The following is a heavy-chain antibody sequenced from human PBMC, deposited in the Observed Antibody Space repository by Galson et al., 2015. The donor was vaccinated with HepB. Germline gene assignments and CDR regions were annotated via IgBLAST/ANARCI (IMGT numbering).Heavy chain of an antibody. CDR3: AREGDPYDFWCGLDY. J-gene: IGHJ4*01. D-gene: IGHD3-3*01. CDR2: IWCDGSRK. V-gene: IGHV3-33*01. Sequence: SLRLSCAASGFTFNSYGMHWVRQAPGKGLECVAGIWCDGSRKSYIDSVKGRFTISRDNSKNTLYLQMNSLRVEDTAVYYCAREGDPYDFWCGLDYWGHGTLVTVSS. CDR1: GFTFNSYG.